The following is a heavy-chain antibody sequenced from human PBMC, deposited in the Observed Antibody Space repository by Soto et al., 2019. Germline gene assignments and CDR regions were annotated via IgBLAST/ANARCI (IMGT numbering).Heavy chain of an antibody. Sequence: QGHLVQSGVEVKTPWASVKVSCQASGYTFFTYDISWVRQAPGQGLEWMAWISTDSGDTKYAQKFQGRVTMTTDTSTTTAYLELRSLRSDDTAVYYCARHHGPTTSEKWVDPWGQGTLVTVSS. CDR3: ARHHGPTTSEKWVDP. J-gene: IGHJ5*02. CDR2: ISTDSGDT. CDR1: GYTFFTYD. V-gene: IGHV1-18*01. D-gene: IGHD5-12*01.